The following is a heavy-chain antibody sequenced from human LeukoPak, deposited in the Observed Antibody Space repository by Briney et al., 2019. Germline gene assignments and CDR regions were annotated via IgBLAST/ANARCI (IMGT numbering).Heavy chain of an antibody. Sequence: GGSLRLSCAASGFTFSSYAMSWVRQAPGKGLEWVSAISGSGGSTYYADSVKGRFTISRDNSENTLYLQMNSLRAEDTAVYYCATLPGGIAAAGRYWGQGTLVTVSS. D-gene: IGHD6-13*01. CDR2: ISGSGGST. CDR3: ATLPGGIAAAGRY. V-gene: IGHV3-23*01. CDR1: GFTFSSYA. J-gene: IGHJ4*02.